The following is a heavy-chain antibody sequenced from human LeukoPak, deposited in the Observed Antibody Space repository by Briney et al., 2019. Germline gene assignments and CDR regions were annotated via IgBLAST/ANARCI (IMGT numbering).Heavy chain of an antibody. V-gene: IGHV4-39*01. D-gene: IGHD1-26*01. CDR3: ASLRERSYYARGFDY. Sequence: SETLSLTCTVSGGSISSRSYYWGWIRQPPGKGLEWIGSIYYSGSTYYNPSLKRRVTISVDTSKNQFSLKLNSVTAADTAVYYCASLRERSYYARGFDYWGQGTLVTVSS. CDR1: GGSISSRSYY. J-gene: IGHJ4*02. CDR2: IYYSGST.